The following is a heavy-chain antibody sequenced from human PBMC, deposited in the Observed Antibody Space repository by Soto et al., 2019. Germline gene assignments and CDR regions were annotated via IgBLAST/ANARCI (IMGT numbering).Heavy chain of an antibody. CDR1: GGSFSAYS. CDR3: ARSGRQQLVLSNWFDL. D-gene: IGHD6-13*01. J-gene: IGHJ5*02. V-gene: IGHV4-34*01. CDR2: ITHSGST. Sequence: PSETLSLTCAVYGGSFSAYSWSWIRQPPGKGLEWIGEITHSGSTYYNPSLKSRVTISVDTSKNQFSLKLSSVTAADTAVYYCARSGRQQLVLSNWFDLWGQGTLVTVSS.